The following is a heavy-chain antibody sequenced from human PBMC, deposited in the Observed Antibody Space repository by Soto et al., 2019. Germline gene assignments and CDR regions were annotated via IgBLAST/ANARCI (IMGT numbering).Heavy chain of an antibody. Sequence: EVQLVESGGGLVQPGGSLRLSCAASGFTFSLYSMSWVRQAPGKGLEWVSYISRSSTGIHYADSVKGRFTISRDDATNSMHLQMNSLSDGDTAVYYCARAVTWGLDVWGHGTTVSISS. CDR3: ARAVTWGLDV. D-gene: IGHD3-10*01. V-gene: IGHV3-48*02. CDR1: GFTFSLYS. CDR2: ISRSSTGI. J-gene: IGHJ6*02.